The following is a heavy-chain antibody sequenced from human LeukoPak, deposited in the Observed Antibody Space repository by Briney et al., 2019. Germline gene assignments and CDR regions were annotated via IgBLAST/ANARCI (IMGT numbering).Heavy chain of an antibody. CDR3: AREGALGSRSFDY. Sequence: SETLSLTCAVYSGSFSGYYWSWIRQPPGKGLEWIGYIYYSGSTNYNPSLKSRVTISVDTSKNQFSLKLSSVTAADTAVYYCAREGALGSRSFDYWGQGTLVTVSS. J-gene: IGHJ4*02. V-gene: IGHV4-59*12. CDR2: IYYSGST. CDR1: SGSFSGYY. D-gene: IGHD1-26*01.